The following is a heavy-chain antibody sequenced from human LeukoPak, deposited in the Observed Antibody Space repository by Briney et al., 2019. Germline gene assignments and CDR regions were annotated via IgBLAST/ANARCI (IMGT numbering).Heavy chain of an antibody. J-gene: IGHJ4*02. CDR3: AREDIRGYSYGAHWGDY. CDR2: IIPIFGTA. V-gene: IGHV1-69*01. CDR1: GGTFSSYA. D-gene: IGHD5-18*01. Sequence: SVKVSCKASGGTFSSYAISWVRQAPGQGLEWMGGIIPIFGTASYAQKFQGRVTITADESTSTAYMELSSLRSEDTAVYYCAREDIRGYSYGAHWGDYWGQGTLVTVSS.